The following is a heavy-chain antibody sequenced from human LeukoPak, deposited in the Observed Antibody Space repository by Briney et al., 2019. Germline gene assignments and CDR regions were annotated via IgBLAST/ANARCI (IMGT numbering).Heavy chain of an antibody. J-gene: IGHJ4*02. Sequence: KPSETLSLTCSVSGDSINNEYWTWIRQPPGKGLEWIGYMYNSGSTKYNPSLKSRVTILPDTPKNQFSLKLTSVTAADTAVYFCARHGEGGSDYWGQGTLVTVSS. CDR1: GDSINNEY. V-gene: IGHV4-59*08. CDR2: MYNSGST. CDR3: ARHGEGGSDY. D-gene: IGHD3-16*01.